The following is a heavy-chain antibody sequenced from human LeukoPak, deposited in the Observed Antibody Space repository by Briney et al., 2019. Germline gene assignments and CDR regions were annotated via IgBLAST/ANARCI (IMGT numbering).Heavy chain of an antibody. D-gene: IGHD2-21*01. V-gene: IGHV3-74*01. CDR3: ARSDWFDP. CDR1: GFTFSGYW. J-gene: IGHJ5*02. Sequence: PGGSLRLSCAASGFTFSGYWMHWVRQAPGKGLGWVSRIKSDGSITSYADSVKGRVTISRDNAKNTLYLQMNSLRAEDTAVYYCARSDWFDPWGQGTLVIVSS. CDR2: IKSDGSIT.